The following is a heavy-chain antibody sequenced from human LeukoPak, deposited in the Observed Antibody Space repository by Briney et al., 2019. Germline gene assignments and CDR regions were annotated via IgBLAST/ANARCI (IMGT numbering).Heavy chain of an antibody. D-gene: IGHD2-2*01. CDR3: ARLCVVLPAAIYF. Sequence: SETLSLTCTVSGGSISSYYWSWIRQPPGKGLEWIGYNHYSGSTNYNPSLKSRVTMSVDTSKNQFSLKMTSVTAADTAVYYCARLCVVLPAAIYFWGQGTLVTVSS. J-gene: IGHJ4*02. CDR2: NHYSGST. V-gene: IGHV4-59*08. CDR1: GGSISSYY.